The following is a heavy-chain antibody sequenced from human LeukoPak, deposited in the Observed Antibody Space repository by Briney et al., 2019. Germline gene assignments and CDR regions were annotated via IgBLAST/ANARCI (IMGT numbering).Heavy chain of an antibody. V-gene: IGHV1-18*01. CDR3: ASRDSSGYYYDY. CDR1: GYTFTSYG. J-gene: IGHJ4*02. CDR2: ISAYNGNT. D-gene: IGHD3-22*01. Sequence: ASVKVSCKASGYTFTSYGISWVRQAPGQGLEWMGWISAYNGNTNYAQKLQGRVTMTKDTSTSTAYMELRSLRSDDTAVYYCASRDSSGYYYDYWGQGTLVTVSS.